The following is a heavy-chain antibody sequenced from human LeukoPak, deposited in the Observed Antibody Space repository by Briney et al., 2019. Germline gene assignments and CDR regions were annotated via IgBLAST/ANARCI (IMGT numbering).Heavy chain of an antibody. V-gene: IGHV3-21*01. J-gene: IGHJ4*02. CDR2: ISSSNSYM. CDR1: GFTFTSYT. Sequence: GGSLRLSCAASGFTFTSYTMNWVRQASGKGLEWVSSISSSNSYMYYADSVKGRFTISRDNAKNSLYLQMNSLRAEDTAFYYCARGPPFDYWGQGTLVTVSS. CDR3: ARGPPFDY.